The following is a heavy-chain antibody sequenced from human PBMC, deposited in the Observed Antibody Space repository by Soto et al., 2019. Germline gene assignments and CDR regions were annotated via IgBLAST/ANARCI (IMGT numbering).Heavy chain of an antibody. D-gene: IGHD3-10*01. CDR2: VSYTGDT. Sequence: QVQLQESGPGLVKPSETLSLTCTVSRGSVSSASYYWSWIRQAPGKRLQWIGYVSYTGDTNYNPSLKSRVSMSVDTYKNQFSLKLTSVTAADTAVYFCARDSRFGEAIDYWGQGTLVTVSS. CDR1: RGSVSSASYY. J-gene: IGHJ4*02. V-gene: IGHV4-61*01. CDR3: ARDSRFGEAIDY.